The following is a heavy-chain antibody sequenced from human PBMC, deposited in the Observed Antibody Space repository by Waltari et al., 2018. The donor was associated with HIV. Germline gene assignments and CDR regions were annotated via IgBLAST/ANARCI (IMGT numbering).Heavy chain of an antibody. J-gene: IGHJ2*01. CDR3: ARVRVRSSSSYYWYFDL. V-gene: IGHV3-7*01. CDR1: GFTFSSYW. D-gene: IGHD2-2*01. Sequence: EVQLVESGGGLVQPGGSLRLSCAASGFTFSSYWLSWVRQAPGKGLEWVANIKQDGSEKYYVDSVKGRFTISRDNAQNSLYLQMNSLRAEDTAVYYCARVRVRSSSSYYWYFDLWGRGTLVTV. CDR2: IKQDGSEK.